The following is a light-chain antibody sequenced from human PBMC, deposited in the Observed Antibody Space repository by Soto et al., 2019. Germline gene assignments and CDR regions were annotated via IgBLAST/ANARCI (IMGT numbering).Light chain of an antibody. CDR3: QQYYNYPPT. CDR2: DAS. J-gene: IGKJ4*01. CDR1: RSFTTW. V-gene: IGKV1-5*01. Sequence: DIQMTQSPSTLSASVGDRVTITCRASRSFTTWLAWYQQKPGKAPKLLIYDASNLESGVPSRFSGSGSGTEFTLTISSVQPDDFATYYCQQYYNYPPTFGGGTTVEIK.